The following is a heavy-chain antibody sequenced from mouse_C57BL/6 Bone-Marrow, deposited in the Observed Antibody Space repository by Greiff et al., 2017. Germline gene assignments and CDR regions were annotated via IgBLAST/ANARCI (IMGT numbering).Heavy chain of an antibody. J-gene: IGHJ2*01. D-gene: IGHD1-1*01. CDR1: GYTFTDYY. CDR2: IFPGSGST. Sequence: QVQLKESGPELVKPGASVKISCKASGYTFTDYYINWVKQRPGQGLEWIGWIFPGSGSTYYNEKFKGKATLTVDKSSSTAYMLLSSLTSEDSAVYVCARDYGSSLYFDYWGQGTTLTVSS. V-gene: IGHV1-75*01. CDR3: ARDYGSSLYFDY.